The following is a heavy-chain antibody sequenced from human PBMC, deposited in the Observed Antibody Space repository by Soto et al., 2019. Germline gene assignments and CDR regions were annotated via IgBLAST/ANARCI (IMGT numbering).Heavy chain of an antibody. Sequence: ASVKVSCKASGGTFSSYAISWVRQAPGQGLEWMGGTIPIFGTANYAQKFQGRVTITADKSTSTAYMELSSLRSEDTAVYYCARDIVVVPAEYGMDVWGQGTTVTVSS. D-gene: IGHD2-2*01. V-gene: IGHV1-69*06. CDR2: TIPIFGTA. CDR1: GGTFSSYA. J-gene: IGHJ6*02. CDR3: ARDIVVVPAEYGMDV.